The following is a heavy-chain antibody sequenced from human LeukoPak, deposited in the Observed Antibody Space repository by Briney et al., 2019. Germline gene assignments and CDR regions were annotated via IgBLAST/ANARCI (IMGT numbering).Heavy chain of an antibody. CDR2: IIPIFGTA. CDR3: ARGVRAHYYGSGSYEDDAFDI. D-gene: IGHD3-10*01. Sequence: GASVKVSCKASGGTFSSYAISWVRQAPGQGLEWVGGIIPIFGTANYAQKFQGRVAITTDESTSTAYMELSSLRSEDTAVYYCARGVRAHYYGSGSYEDDAFDIWGQGTMVTVSS. CDR1: GGTFSSYA. V-gene: IGHV1-69*05. J-gene: IGHJ3*02.